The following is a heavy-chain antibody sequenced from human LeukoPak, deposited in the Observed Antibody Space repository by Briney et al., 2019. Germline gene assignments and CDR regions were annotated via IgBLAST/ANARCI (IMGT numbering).Heavy chain of an antibody. D-gene: IGHD3-3*01. V-gene: IGHV4-59*11. J-gene: IGHJ6*03. CDR1: GGSISSHY. CDR2: IYYSGST. Sequence: SETLSLTCTVSGGSISSHYWSWIRQPPGKGLEWIGYIYYSGSTNYSPSLKSRVTISVDTSKNQFSLKLGSVTAADTAVYYCARDRAYYDFWSGYLGDYYMDVWGKGTTVTVSS. CDR3: ARDRAYYDFWSGYLGDYYMDV.